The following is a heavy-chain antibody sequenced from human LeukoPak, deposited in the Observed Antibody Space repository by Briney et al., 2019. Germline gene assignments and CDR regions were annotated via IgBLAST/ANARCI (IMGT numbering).Heavy chain of an antibody. V-gene: IGHV4-59*01. CDR1: GGSISSYY. CDR3: ARVKGYCGGACPHLDP. J-gene: IGHJ2*01. D-gene: IGHD2-21*01. Sequence: SETLSLTCTVSGGSISSYYWSWIRQPPGKGLEWIGYIYYSGSTNYNPSLKSRVTISVDTSKNQFSLKLSSVTAADTAVYYCARVKGYCGGACPHLDPWGRGTLVIVSS. CDR2: IYYSGST.